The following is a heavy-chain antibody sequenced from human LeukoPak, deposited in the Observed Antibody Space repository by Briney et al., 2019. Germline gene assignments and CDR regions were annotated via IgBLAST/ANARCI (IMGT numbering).Heavy chain of an antibody. CDR2: ISSSGSVI. Sequence: PGGSLRLSCAVSGFTFTDYYMSWIRQAPGKGLEWLSYISSSGSVIYSADSVKGRFTISRDNAKNSLYLQMNSLRAEDTALYYCAKDIGIVVVPAAIGGMDVWGQGTTVTVSS. D-gene: IGHD2-2*01. CDR1: GFTFTDYY. V-gene: IGHV3-11*01. CDR3: AKDIGIVVVPAAIGGMDV. J-gene: IGHJ6*02.